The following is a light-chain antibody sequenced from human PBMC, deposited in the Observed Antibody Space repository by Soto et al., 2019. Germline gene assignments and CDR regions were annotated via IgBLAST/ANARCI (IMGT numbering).Light chain of an antibody. V-gene: IGKV3-15*01. CDR2: GVS. CDR3: QQYNNWPPTWT. Sequence: ESVLTQSPGTLALSPGERAARCCRASQSVSSSYLAWYQHKPGQAPRLLIYGVSTRATDIPARFSGSGSGTEFTLTISSLQSGDFAVYYCQQYNNWPPTWTFGQGTKVDIK. CDR1: QSVSSSY. J-gene: IGKJ1*01.